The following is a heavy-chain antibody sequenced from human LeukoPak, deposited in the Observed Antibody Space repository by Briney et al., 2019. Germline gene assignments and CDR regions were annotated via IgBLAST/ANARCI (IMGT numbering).Heavy chain of an antibody. CDR3: AKGMYSGYDLGDYYFDY. CDR1: GFTFDDYA. Sequence: GGTLRLSCAVSGFTFDDYAMHWGRDAPGKGVEGGSGNSWKSGSIVYADSVKGRFTISRDNAKNSLYLQMNSLRAEDMALYYCAKGMYSGYDLGDYYFDYWGQGTLVTVSS. CDR2: NSWKSGSI. V-gene: IGHV3-9*03. J-gene: IGHJ4*02. D-gene: IGHD5-12*01.